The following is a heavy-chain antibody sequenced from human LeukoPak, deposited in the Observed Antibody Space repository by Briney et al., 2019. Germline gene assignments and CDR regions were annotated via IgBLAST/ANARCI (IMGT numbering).Heavy chain of an antibody. Sequence: SETLSLTCAVYGGSFSGYYWSWIRQPPGKGLEWIGRIYSRGSTNYNPSLKSRVTMSVDTSKNQFSLKLSSVTAADTAVYYCARVDYGGNFDYWGQGTLVTVSS. CDR1: GGSFSGYY. CDR3: ARVDYGGNFDY. CDR2: IYSRGST. J-gene: IGHJ4*02. D-gene: IGHD4-23*01. V-gene: IGHV4-59*10.